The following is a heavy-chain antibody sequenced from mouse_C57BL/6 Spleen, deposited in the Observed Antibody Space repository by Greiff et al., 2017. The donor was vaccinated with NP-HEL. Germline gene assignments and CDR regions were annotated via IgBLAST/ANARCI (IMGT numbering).Heavy chain of an antibody. D-gene: IGHD1-1*01. CDR1: GYTFTSYW. Sequence: QVQLKQPGAELVKPGASVKLSCKASGYTFTSYWMHWVKQRPGRGLEWIGRIDPNSGGTKYNEKFKSKATLTVDKPSSTAYMQLSSLTSEDSAVYYCARGDTTVVVLYYYAMDYWGQGTSVTVSS. V-gene: IGHV1-72*01. J-gene: IGHJ4*01. CDR2: IDPNSGGT. CDR3: ARGDTTVVVLYYYAMDY.